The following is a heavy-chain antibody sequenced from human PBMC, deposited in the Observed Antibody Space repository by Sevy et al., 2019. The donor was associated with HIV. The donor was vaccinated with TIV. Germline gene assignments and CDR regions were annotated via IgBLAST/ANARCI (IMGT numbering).Heavy chain of an antibody. CDR1: EFTFSNYW. CDR2: IKEDGSEK. D-gene: IGHD4-17*01. V-gene: IGHV3-7*01. CDR3: ARDRLPSKYGGLNS. J-gene: IGHJ4*02. Sequence: GGSLRLSCTASEFTFSNYWMSWVRQAPEKGLEWVANIKEDGSEKYYVDSVRGRFTISRDNGENSLYLQMNSLGVEDTAVYYCARDRLPSKYGGLNSWGQGTLVTVSS.